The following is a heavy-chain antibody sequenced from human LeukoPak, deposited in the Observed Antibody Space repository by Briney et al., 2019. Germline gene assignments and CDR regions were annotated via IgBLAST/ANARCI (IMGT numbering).Heavy chain of an antibody. CDR2: IKAKTDGGTA. D-gene: IGHD5-12*01. Sequence: GGSLRLSCAASGFTFSNAWMSWVRQAPGKGLEWVGRIKAKTDGGTADYAAPVKGRFTISRDDSKNTLYLQMNSLKTEDTAVYYCTTDLFGSGHDLNYFDYWGQGTLVTVSS. V-gene: IGHV3-15*01. CDR3: TTDLFGSGHDLNYFDY. J-gene: IGHJ4*02. CDR1: GFTFSNAW.